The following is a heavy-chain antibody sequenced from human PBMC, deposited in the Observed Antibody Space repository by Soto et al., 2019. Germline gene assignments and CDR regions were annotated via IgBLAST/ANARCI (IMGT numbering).Heavy chain of an antibody. J-gene: IGHJ6*02. CDR1: GGSISSYY. D-gene: IGHD2-15*01. V-gene: IGHV4-39*01. CDR2: IYYTGNT. CDR3: ASEVSSTDGMDV. Sequence: SETLSLTCTVSGGSISSYYWGWIRQPPGKGLEWIGSIYYTGNTFYSPSFRSRLTISVDTSKSQFSLKLRPVTAADTATYYCASEVSSTDGMDVWGQGTTVTVSS.